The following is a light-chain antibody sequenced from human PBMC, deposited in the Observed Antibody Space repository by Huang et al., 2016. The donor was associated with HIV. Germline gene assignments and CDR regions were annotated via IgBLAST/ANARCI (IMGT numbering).Light chain of an antibody. V-gene: IGKV4-1*01. CDR1: QSVLKTSNNKNC. CDR3: HQCYDTPQT. Sequence: DIVVTQSPDSLALSLGGRAAINCTASQSVLKTSNNKNCLSWYQLKPGQHPKLLIYLASTRESGVPDRFSGSCSGTHFTLTIASLQAEDVAVYYCHQCYDTPQTFGQGTKVEVK. CDR2: LAS. J-gene: IGKJ1*01.